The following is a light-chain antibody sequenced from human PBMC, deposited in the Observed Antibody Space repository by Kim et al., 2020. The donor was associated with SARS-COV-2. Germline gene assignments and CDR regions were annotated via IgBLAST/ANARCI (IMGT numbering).Light chain of an antibody. CDR1: QGIKND. J-gene: IGKJ1*01. V-gene: IGKV1-27*01. Sequence: SAVGDRVTITCRASQGIKNDLAWYQQKPGKVPKVLIYAASALQSGVPSRFSGSGSGTDFTLTISSLQPEDVGTYYCQKYNGAPWTFGQGTKVEIK. CDR3: QKYNGAPWT. CDR2: AAS.